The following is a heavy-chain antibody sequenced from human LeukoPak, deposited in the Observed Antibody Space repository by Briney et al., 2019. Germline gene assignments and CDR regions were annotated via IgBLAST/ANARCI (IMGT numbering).Heavy chain of an antibody. J-gene: IGHJ5*02. CDR1: GGSISSYY. V-gene: IGHV4-59*01. Sequence: SETLSLTCTVSGGSISSYYWSWIRQPPGKGLEWIGYIYYSGSTNYNPSLKSRVTISVDTSKNQFSLKLSFVAAADTAVYYCARDGYYYDSSGYYPWGQGTLVTVSS. CDR3: ARDGYYYDSSGYYP. D-gene: IGHD3-22*01. CDR2: IYYSGST.